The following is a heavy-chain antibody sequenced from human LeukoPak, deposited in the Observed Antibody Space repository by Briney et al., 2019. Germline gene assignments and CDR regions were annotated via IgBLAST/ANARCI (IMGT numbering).Heavy chain of an antibody. D-gene: IGHD3-16*02. CDR2: INHSGST. Sequence: SETLSLTCAVYGGSFSGYYWSWIRQPPGKGLEWIGEINHSGSTNYNPSLKSRFTISVDTSKNQFSLKLSSVTAADTAVYYCARAEIKLYNQRRYYFDYWGQGTLVTVSS. V-gene: IGHV4-34*01. CDR1: GGSFSGYY. CDR3: ARAEIKLYNQRRYYFDY. J-gene: IGHJ4*02.